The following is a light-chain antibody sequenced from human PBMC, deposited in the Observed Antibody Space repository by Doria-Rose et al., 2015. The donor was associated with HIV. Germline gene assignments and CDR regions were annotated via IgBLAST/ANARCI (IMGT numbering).Light chain of an antibody. J-gene: IGKJ1*01. CDR3: HQYGTSWT. V-gene: IGKV3-20*01. CDR2: DGS. CDR1: LRFSSTY. Sequence: EIVMTQSPGTLSLSPGERATLSCRASLRFSSTYLAWYQQIPGQAPSLLIYDGSTRATGIPDRFSASGPGTDFTLTINRLEPEGFALYYCHQYGTSWTFGQGTKVEI.